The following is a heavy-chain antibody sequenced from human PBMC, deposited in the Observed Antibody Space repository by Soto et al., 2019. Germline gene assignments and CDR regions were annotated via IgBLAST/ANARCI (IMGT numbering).Heavy chain of an antibody. Sequence: QVQLVQSGAEVKKPGASVKVSCKDSGYTFTGYYMHWVRQAPGQGLEWMGWINPNSGGTNFAQKFQGWVTMNRDTSIGTAYMELSRLRSDDTAVYYFARGRFGEFGWFDPWGQGTLLTVSS. D-gene: IGHD3-10*01. V-gene: IGHV1-2*04. CDR2: INPNSGGT. J-gene: IGHJ5*02. CDR1: GYTFTGYY. CDR3: ARGRFGEFGWFDP.